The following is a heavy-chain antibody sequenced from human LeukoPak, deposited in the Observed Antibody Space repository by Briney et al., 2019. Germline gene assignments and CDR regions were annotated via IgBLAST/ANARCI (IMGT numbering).Heavy chain of an antibody. CDR3: AKDKGVFYFDY. V-gene: IGHV3-21*01. D-gene: IGHD3-10*01. CDR1: GFTFSSSW. CDR2: ISSSSSYI. Sequence: GGSLRLSCAASGFTFSSSWMSWVRQAPGKGLEWVSSISSSSSYIYYADSVKGRFTISRDNAKNSLYLQMNSLRAEDTAVYYCAKDKGVFYFDYWGQGTLVTVSS. J-gene: IGHJ4*02.